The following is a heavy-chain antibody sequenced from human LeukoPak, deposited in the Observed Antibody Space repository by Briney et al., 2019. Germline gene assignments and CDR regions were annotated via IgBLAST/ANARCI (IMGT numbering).Heavy chain of an antibody. CDR1: GFTFDDYT. D-gene: IGHD2-21*02. J-gene: IGHJ4*02. CDR3: AKDRGAVIGDNLFDY. CDR2: ISWDGGST. Sequence: GGSLRLSCAASGFTFDDYTMHWVRQAPGKGLEWVSLISWDGGSTYYADSVKGRFTISRDNSKNSLYLQMNSLRTEDTALYYCAKDRGAVIGDNLFDYWGQGTLVTVSS. V-gene: IGHV3-43*01.